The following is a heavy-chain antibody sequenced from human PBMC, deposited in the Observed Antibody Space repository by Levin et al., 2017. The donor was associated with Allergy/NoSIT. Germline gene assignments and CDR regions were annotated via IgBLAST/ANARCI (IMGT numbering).Heavy chain of an antibody. CDR3: ARESYDILTGDFDY. J-gene: IGHJ4*02. CDR2: ISSSGSTI. D-gene: IGHD3-9*01. Sequence: GGSLRLSCAASGFTFSSYEMNWVRQAPGKGLEWVSYISSSGSTIYYADSVKGRFTISRDNAKNSLYLQMNSLRAEDTAVYYCARESYDILTGDFDYWGQGTLVTVSS. V-gene: IGHV3-48*03. CDR1: GFTFSSYE.